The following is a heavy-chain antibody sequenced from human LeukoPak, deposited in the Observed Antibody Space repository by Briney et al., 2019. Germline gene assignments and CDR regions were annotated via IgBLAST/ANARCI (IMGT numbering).Heavy chain of an antibody. CDR1: GDSISSTNYY. CDR3: ATSGWYLLPGVY. V-gene: IGHV4-39*01. J-gene: IGHJ4*02. CDR2: IYYSGST. D-gene: IGHD6-19*01. Sequence: SETLSLTCTVSGDSISSTNYYWGWVRQPPGKGLEWIGSIYYSGSTYYNPSLESRVTISVDTSKNQFSLKLSSVTAADTAVYYCATSGWYLLPGVYWGQGTLVTVSS.